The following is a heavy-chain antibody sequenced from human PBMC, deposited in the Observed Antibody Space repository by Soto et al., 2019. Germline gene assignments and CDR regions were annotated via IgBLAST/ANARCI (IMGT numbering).Heavy chain of an antibody. V-gene: IGHV4-61*01. CDR2: VYYSGTT. Sequence: PSETLSFTCSVSGGSVSDKTYYWCWIRQPPGKRLEWIGYVYYSGTTNYNPSLKSRVTISVDLSKNRFSLRLSSVTTADTALYYCARTTAVPNTLRSRYFFDYWGQGTLVTVSS. CDR1: GGSVSDKTYY. CDR3: ARTTAVPNTLRSRYFFDY. D-gene: IGHD4-17*01. J-gene: IGHJ4*02.